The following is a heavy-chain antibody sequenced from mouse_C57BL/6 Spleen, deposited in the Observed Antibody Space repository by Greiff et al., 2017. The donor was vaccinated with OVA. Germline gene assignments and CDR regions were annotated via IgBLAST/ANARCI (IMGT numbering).Heavy chain of an antibody. J-gene: IGHJ1*03. CDR3: AKNPHYYGSSYGYFDV. V-gene: IGHV2-5*01. CDR2: IWRGGST. CDR1: GFSLTSYG. D-gene: IGHD1-1*01. Sequence: VQLQQSGPGLVQPSQSLSITCTVSGFSLTSYGVHWVRQSPGKGMEWLGVIWRGGSTDYNAAFMSRLSITKNNSKSQVFFKMNSLQADDTAIYYCAKNPHYYGSSYGYFDVWGTVTTVTVSS.